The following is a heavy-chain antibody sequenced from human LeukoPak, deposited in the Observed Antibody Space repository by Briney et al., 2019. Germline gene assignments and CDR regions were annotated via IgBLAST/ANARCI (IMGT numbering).Heavy chain of an antibody. CDR2: IIPILGIA. J-gene: IGHJ4*02. D-gene: IGHD3-10*01. V-gene: IGHV1-69*04. Sequence: GASVKVSCKASGGTFSSYAISWVRQAPGQGLEWVGRIIPILGIANYAQKFQGRVTITADKSTSTAYMELSSLRSEDTAVYYCARWGYGSGSRGFDYWGQGTLVTVSS. CDR1: GGTFSSYA. CDR3: ARWGYGSGSRGFDY.